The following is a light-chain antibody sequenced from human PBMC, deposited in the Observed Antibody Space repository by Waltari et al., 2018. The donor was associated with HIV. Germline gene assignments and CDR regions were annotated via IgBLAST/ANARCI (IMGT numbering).Light chain of an antibody. CDR2: HAS. V-gene: IGKV1-13*02. J-gene: IGKJ5*01. Sequence: AIQLTQSPSSLSASVGDRVTITSRASQAISSYLTWYQQKQGKAPNLLIYHASTLESGVPSRFSGSGSGADFTLTISSLQPEDSATYYCQQFNTYPQTFGQGTQLEIK. CDR3: QQFNTYPQT. CDR1: QAISSY.